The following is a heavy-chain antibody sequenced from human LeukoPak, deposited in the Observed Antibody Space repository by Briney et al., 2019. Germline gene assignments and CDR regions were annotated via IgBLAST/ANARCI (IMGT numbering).Heavy chain of an antibody. D-gene: IGHD3-10*01. CDR1: GGTFSSYA. CDR3: ARGGITMVRGVIANGGNWFDP. J-gene: IGHJ5*02. Sequence: SVKVSCKASGGTFSSYAIRWVRQAPGQGLEWMGRIIPIFGTANYAQKFQGRVTITTDESTSTAYMELSSLRSEDTAVYYCARGGITMVRGVIANGGNWFDPWGQGSLVTVSS. V-gene: IGHV1-69*05. CDR2: IIPIFGTA.